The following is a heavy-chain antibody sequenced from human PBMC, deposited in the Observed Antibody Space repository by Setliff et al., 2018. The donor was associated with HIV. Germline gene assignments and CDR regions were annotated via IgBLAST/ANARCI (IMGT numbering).Heavy chain of an antibody. CDR3: AKVTSSGRWNSDLDS. D-gene: IGHD6-19*01. CDR1: GFTSNDHG. Sequence: GGSLRLSCAVSGFTSNDHGMHWVRQVPGKGLEWVAGIIWNSGFTGYADSVKGRFTISKDNSKNTLDLQMISLRVEDTALYYCAKVTSSGRWNSDLDSWGQGTLVTVSS. V-gene: IGHV3-9*02. J-gene: IGHJ4*02. CDR2: IIWNSGFT.